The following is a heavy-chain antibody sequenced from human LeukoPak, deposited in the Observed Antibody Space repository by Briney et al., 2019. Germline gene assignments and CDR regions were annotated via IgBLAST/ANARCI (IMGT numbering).Heavy chain of an antibody. CDR2: ISSSGSTL. D-gene: IGHD1-1*01. Sequence: GGSLRLSCAASGFTFSDYYMSWIRQAPGKGLEWVSYISSSGSTLYYADSVKGRFTISRDNAKNSLYLQMNSLRAEDTAVYYCARGYNWNAIYFDYWGQGTLVTVSS. V-gene: IGHV3-11*01. CDR1: GFTFSDYY. J-gene: IGHJ4*02. CDR3: ARGYNWNAIYFDY.